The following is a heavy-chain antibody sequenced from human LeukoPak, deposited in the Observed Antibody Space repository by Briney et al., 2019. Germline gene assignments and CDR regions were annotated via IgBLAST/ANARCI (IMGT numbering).Heavy chain of an antibody. Sequence: PSETLSLNCTVSGGSISSYYWSWIRQPPGKGLEWIGYIYYSGSTNYNPSLKSRVTISVGTSKNQFSLKLSSVTAADTAVYYCARAQYYYDSSGYAYWGQGTLVTVSS. CDR2: IYYSGST. CDR3: ARAQYYYDSSGYAY. J-gene: IGHJ4*02. V-gene: IGHV4-59*01. CDR1: GGSISSYY. D-gene: IGHD3-22*01.